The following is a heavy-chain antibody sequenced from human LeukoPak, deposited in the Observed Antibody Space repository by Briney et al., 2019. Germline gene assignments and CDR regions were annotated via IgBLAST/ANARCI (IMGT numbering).Heavy chain of an antibody. CDR1: GFTFSSYA. D-gene: IGHD3-22*01. CDR2: VSGSGGST. Sequence: GGSLRLSCAASGFTFSSYAMSWVRQAPGKGLEWVSAVSGSGGSTYYADSVKGRFTVSRDNSKNTLYLQMNSLRAEDTAVYYCAKEGYYESSGLDYWGQGTLVTVSS. V-gene: IGHV3-23*01. CDR3: AKEGYYESSGLDY. J-gene: IGHJ4*02.